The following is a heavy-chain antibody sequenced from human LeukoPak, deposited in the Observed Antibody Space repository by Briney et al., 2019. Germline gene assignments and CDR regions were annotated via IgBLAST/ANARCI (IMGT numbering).Heavy chain of an antibody. J-gene: IGHJ6*02. CDR3: ASTMVRGVIINYYYYGMDV. CDR2: INHSGST. CDR1: GGSFSGYY. D-gene: IGHD3-10*01. Sequence: SETLSLTCAVYGGSFSGYYWSWIRQPPGKGLEWIGEINHSGSTNYNPSLKSRVTISVDTSKNQFSLKLSSVTAADTAVYYCASTMVRGVIINYYYYGMDVWGQGTTVTVSS. V-gene: IGHV4-34*01.